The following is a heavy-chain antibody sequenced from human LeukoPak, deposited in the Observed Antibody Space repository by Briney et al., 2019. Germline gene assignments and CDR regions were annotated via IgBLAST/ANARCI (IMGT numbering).Heavy chain of an antibody. D-gene: IGHD3-22*01. CDR3: XXXREDLAGYYXLDF. CDR1: GFSFGDFA. J-gene: IGHJ4*02. Sequence: GGSLRLSCTGSGFSFGDFASSWVRQAPGKGLEWVGLIRSQSYGEMTYYAASVKGRFSLSRDKSKIIAYLRRSIVKTEDTAVYYCXXXREDLAGYYXLDFWGQGTLVSVSS. CDR2: IRSQSYGEMT. V-gene: IGHV3-49*04.